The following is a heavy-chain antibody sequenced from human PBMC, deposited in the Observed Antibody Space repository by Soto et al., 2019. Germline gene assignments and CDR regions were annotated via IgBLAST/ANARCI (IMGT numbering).Heavy chain of an antibody. D-gene: IGHD4-17*01. V-gene: IGHV1-18*01. CDR1: R. Sequence: RSSRRSNAPGQGLEWMGWISAYNGNTNYAQKLQGRVTITADKSTSTAYMELSSLRSEDTAVYYCARATDPTTVTTDWGQGTLVTVSS. CDR3: ARATDPTTVTTD. CDR2: ISAYNGNT. J-gene: IGHJ4*02.